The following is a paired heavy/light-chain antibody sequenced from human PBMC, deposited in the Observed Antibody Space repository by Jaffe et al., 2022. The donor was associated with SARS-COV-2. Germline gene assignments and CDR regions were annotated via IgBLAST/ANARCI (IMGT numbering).Light chain of an antibody. CDR3: QQLNSYAT. J-gene: IGKJ5*01. CDR2: AAS. V-gene: IGKV1-9*01. CDR1: QGISSY. Sequence: DIQLTQSPSFLSASVGDRVTITCRASQGISSYLAWYQQKPGKAPKLLIYAASTLQSGVPSRFSGSGSGTEFTLTISSLQPEDFATYYCQQLNSYATFGQGTRLEIK.
Heavy chain of an antibody. V-gene: IGHV1-69*02. J-gene: IGHJ5*02. CDR1: GGTFSSYT. Sequence: QVQLVQSGAEVKKPGSSVKVSCKASGGTFSSYTISWVRQAPGQGLEWMGRIIPILGIANYAQKFQGRVTITADKSTSTAYMELSSLRSEDTAVYYCARAKFHVFAGGWFDPWGQGTLVTVSS. D-gene: IGHD2-8*01. CDR2: IIPILGIA. CDR3: ARAKFHVFAGGWFDP.